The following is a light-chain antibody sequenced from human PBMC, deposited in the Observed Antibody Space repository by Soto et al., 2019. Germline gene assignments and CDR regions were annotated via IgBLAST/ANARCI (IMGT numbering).Light chain of an antibody. CDR2: GAS. Sequence: EIVLMQSPGTLSLSPGERATLSGRASQSVSSNHLAWYQQKPGRVPRLLISGASTRATGIPDRFTGSGSGTDFTLTISRLEPEDFAVYYCQQYGSYPRAFGQGTKVDIK. CDR1: QSVSSNH. CDR3: QQYGSYPRA. J-gene: IGKJ1*01. V-gene: IGKV3-20*01.